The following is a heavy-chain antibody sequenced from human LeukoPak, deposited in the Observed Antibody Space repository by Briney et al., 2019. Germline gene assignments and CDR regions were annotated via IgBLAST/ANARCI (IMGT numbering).Heavy chain of an antibody. V-gene: IGHV1-69*13. D-gene: IGHD5-18*01. CDR3: VRVVTTAMVSFNWFDP. CDR2: IIPIFGTA. CDR1: GGTFTSYA. Sequence: SVKVSCKASGGTFTSYAISWVRQAPGQGLEWMGGIIPIFGTANYAQKFKGRVTLTADESTSTAYMELSSLRSEDTAVYYCVRVVTTAMVSFNWFDPWGQGTMVTVSS. J-gene: IGHJ5*02.